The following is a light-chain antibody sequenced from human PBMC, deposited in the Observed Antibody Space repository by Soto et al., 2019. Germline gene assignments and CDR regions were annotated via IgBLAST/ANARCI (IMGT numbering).Light chain of an antibody. CDR1: SSDVGNYNY. J-gene: IGLJ7*01. CDR3: SSYTRSNTLV. V-gene: IGLV2-14*01. CDR2: DVS. Sequence: QSALTQPASVSGSPGQSITISCTGTSSDVGNYNYVSWYQQHPGEAPKLMIYDVSNRPSGVSNRFSGSKSGNTASLTISGLQAEDEADYYCSSYTRSNTLVFGGGTQLTVL.